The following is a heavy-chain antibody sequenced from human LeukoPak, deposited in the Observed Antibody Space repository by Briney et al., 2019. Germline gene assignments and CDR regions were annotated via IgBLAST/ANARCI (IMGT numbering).Heavy chain of an antibody. J-gene: IGHJ6*03. CDR1: GGSFSGYY. CDR3: ARGSEDIVVVPAAMYYYYMDV. D-gene: IGHD2-2*01. V-gene: IGHV4-34*01. Sequence: SETLSLTCAVYGGSFSGYYWSWIRQPPGKGLEWIGEMNHSGSTNYNPSLKSRVTISVDTSKNQFSLKLSSVTAADTAVYYCARGSEDIVVVPAAMYYYYMDVWGKGTTVTVSS. CDR2: MNHSGST.